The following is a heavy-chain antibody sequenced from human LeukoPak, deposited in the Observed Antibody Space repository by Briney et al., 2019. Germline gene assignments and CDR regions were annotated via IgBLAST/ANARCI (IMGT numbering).Heavy chain of an antibody. D-gene: IGHD2-2*01. CDR2: ISAYNGNT. V-gene: IGHV1-18*01. J-gene: IGHJ6*03. CDR3: ARGHCSSTSCSTNNYYYMDV. Sequence: ASVKVSCKASGYTFTSYGISWVRQAPGQGLEWMGWISAYNGNTNYAQKFQGRVTITRNTSISTAYMGLSSLRSEDTAVYYCARGHCSSTSCSTNNYYYMDVWGKGTTVTVSS. CDR1: GYTFTSYG.